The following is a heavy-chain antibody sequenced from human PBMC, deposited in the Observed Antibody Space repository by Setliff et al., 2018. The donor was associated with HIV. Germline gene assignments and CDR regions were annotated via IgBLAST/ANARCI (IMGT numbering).Heavy chain of an antibody. J-gene: IGHJ3*02. V-gene: IGHV3-23*01. D-gene: IGHD3-22*01. CDR3: AKADYYDSSGINAFDI. CDR2: ISGSGGST. CDR1: GFTFSSYA. Sequence: GGSLRLSCAASGFTFSSYAMSWVRQAPGKGLEWVSAISGSGGSTYYADSVKGRFTISRDNSKNTLYLQMNSLRAEDTAVYYCAKADYYDSSGINAFDIWGQGTMVTVS.